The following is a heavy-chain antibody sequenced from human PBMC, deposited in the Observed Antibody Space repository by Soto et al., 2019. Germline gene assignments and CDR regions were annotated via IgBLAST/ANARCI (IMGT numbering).Heavy chain of an antibody. Sequence: PGGSLRLSCAASGFTFGSYSMNWVRQAPGRGLEWISYICSRSLTIYYADSVRGRFTISRDNAKNSLYLQMNSLRDEDTAVYYCAREHILGTGSFDYRGQGTLVTVSS. J-gene: IGHJ4*02. CDR1: GFTFGSYS. V-gene: IGHV3-48*02. CDR3: AREHILGTGSFDY. CDR2: ICSRSLTI. D-gene: IGHD1-1*01.